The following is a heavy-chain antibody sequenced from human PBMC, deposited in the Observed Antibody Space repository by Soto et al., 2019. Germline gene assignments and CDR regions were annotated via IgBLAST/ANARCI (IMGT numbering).Heavy chain of an antibody. CDR2: VIPLLDAS. CDR1: GATFNDYT. CDR3: ASGKSQMTQDRMGFYYYMDV. Sequence: QVQLVQSGAEVKKPGSSVRISCAASGATFNDYTFTWVRRAPGQGLEWMGRVIPLLDASNYAEKFQDRVTITAGRSTITVYMELSGLKSEDSAIYYCASGKSQMTQDRMGFYYYMDVWGKGTTVTVSS. V-gene: IGHV1-69*08. J-gene: IGHJ6*03. D-gene: IGHD2-15*01.